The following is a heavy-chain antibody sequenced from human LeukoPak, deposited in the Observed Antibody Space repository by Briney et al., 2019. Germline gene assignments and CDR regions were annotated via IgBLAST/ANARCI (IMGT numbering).Heavy chain of an antibody. CDR2: IHPRGDAT. D-gene: IGHD3-22*01. CDR1: GNTFIGYW. V-gene: IGHV1-46*01. J-gene: IGHJ3*02. CDR3: ARGPMIVVVVDAFDI. Sequence: ASVKVSCKASGNTFIGYWIHWVRQAPGQGLEWMGAIHPRGDATICAQKFQGRVTMTRDTSTSTVYMELSSLRSEDTAVYYCARGPMIVVVVDAFDIWGQGTMVTVSS.